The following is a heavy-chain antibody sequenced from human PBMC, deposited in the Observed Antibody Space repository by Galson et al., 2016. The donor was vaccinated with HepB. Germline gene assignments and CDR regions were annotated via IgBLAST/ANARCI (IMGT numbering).Heavy chain of an antibody. CDR3: VREGSYSYGFHS. V-gene: IGHV3-33*01. Sequence: SLRLSCAASGVTFSKYGMHWVRQGPGQGLEWVAVIWDDGRIMYYAGSVKGRFTISRDNFKNTLLLQINSLRVEDTAVYFCVREGSYSYGFHSWGQGTRVTVSS. D-gene: IGHD5-18*01. J-gene: IGHJ5*01. CDR1: GVTFSKYG. CDR2: IWDDGRIM.